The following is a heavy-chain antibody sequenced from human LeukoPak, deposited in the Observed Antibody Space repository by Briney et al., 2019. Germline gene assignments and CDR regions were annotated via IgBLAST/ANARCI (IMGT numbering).Heavy chain of an antibody. Sequence: SETLSLTCTVSGGSISSSSYYWGWIRQPPGKGLEWIGSIYYSGSTYYNPSLKSRVTISVDTSKNQFSLKLSSVTAADTAVYYCAFGYYGSGSCYNDYWGQGTLVTVSS. D-gene: IGHD3-10*01. CDR1: GGSISSSSYY. CDR3: AFGYYGSGSCYNDY. J-gene: IGHJ4*02. V-gene: IGHV4-39*07. CDR2: IYYSGST.